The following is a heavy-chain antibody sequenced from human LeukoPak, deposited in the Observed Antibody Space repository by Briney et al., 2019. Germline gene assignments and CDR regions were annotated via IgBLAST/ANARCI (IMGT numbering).Heavy chain of an antibody. Sequence: SSETLSLTCTVSGGSISSSSYYWGWIRQPPGKGLEWIGSIYYSGSTYYNPSLKSRVTISVDTSKNQFSLKLSSVTAADTAVYYCARVCVGITIFGVVSRYFDYWGQGTLVTVSS. J-gene: IGHJ4*02. D-gene: IGHD3-3*01. CDR1: GGSISSSSYY. CDR2: IYYSGST. V-gene: IGHV4-39*07. CDR3: ARVCVGITIFGVVSRYFDY.